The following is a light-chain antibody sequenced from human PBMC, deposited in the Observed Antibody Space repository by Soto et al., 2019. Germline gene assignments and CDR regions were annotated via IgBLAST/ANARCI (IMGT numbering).Light chain of an antibody. V-gene: IGKV3-20*01. CDR2: GAS. CDR1: QTVNNNY. Sequence: EIVLTQSPGTLSLSPGERATLSCRASQTVNNNYLAWYQQRPGQAPRLLIYGASTRATGIPDRFSGSGSGTDFALIISRFEPEDFAVYYCQQYGSSLPITFGPGTKVDFK. CDR3: QQYGSSLPIT. J-gene: IGKJ3*01.